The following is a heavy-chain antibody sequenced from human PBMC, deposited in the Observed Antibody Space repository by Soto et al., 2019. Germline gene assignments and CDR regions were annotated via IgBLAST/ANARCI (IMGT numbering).Heavy chain of an antibody. D-gene: IGHD6-6*01. J-gene: IGHJ6*02. CDR2: ISWNSGSI. CDR1: GFTFDAYA. Sequence: EVQLVESGGGLVQPGRSLRLSCAASGFTFDAYAMHWVRQAPGKGLEWVSGISWNSGSIGYADSVKGRFTISRDNAKNSLYLQMNSLRAEDTALYYCAKDVSKLIAARPYYYYGMDVWGQGTTVTVSS. CDR3: AKDVSKLIAARPYYYYGMDV. V-gene: IGHV3-9*01.